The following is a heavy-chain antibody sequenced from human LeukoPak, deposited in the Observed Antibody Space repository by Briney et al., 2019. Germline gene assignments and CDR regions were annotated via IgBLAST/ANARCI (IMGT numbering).Heavy chain of an antibody. D-gene: IGHD5-12*01. CDR2: INHSGST. V-gene: IGHV4-34*01. J-gene: IGHJ5*02. CDR3: ARGARTPSGYGSRTAGRANWFDP. CDR1: GGSFSGYY. Sequence: SSETLSLTCAVYGGSFSGYYWSWIRQPPGKGREWIGEINHSGSTNYNPSLKSRVTISVDTSKNQFSLKLSSVTAADTAVYYCARGARTPSGYGSRTAGRANWFDPWGQGTLVTVSS.